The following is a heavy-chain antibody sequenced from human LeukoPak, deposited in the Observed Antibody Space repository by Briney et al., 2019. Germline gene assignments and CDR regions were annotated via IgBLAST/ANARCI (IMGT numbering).Heavy chain of an antibody. Sequence: GGSLRLSCAASGFTFSSYSMNWVRQAPGKGLEWVSSISSSSSYIYYADSVKGRFTISRDNAKNSLYLQMNSLRAEDTAVYYCARDRRSGYDDAFDIWGQGTMVTVSS. CDR2: ISSSSSYI. CDR1: GFTFSSYS. J-gene: IGHJ3*02. D-gene: IGHD5-12*01. V-gene: IGHV3-21*01. CDR3: ARDRRSGYDDAFDI.